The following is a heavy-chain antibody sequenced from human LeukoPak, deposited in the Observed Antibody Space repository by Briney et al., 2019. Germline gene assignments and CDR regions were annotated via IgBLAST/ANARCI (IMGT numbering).Heavy chain of an antibody. CDR1: GGSISSYY. CDR2: IYYSGST. Sequence: SETLSLICTVSGGSISSYYWSWIRQPPGKGLEWIGYIYYSGSTNYNPSLKSRVTISVDTSKNQFSLKLSSVTAADTAVYYCARGDLRADFFDSSSYPLDNWGQGLLVTVSS. J-gene: IGHJ4*02. V-gene: IGHV4-59*01. D-gene: IGHD3-22*01. CDR3: ARGDLRADFFDSSSYPLDN.